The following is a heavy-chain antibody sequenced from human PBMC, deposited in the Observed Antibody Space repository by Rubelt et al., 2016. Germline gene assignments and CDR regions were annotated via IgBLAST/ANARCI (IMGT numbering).Heavy chain of an antibody. Sequence: EVQLVESGGGLIQPGGSLRLSCAASGFTVSSHYMSWVRQAPGKGLEWVSVIYSGGSTLNADSVKGRFTISRDISKNTLYLQRNSLRADDTALYYCARDWGDDSTGYYGMDVWGQGTMVTVSS. D-gene: IGHD3-22*01. CDR1: GFTVSSHY. V-gene: IGHV3-53*01. J-gene: IGHJ6*02. CDR3: ARDWGDDSTGYYGMDV. CDR2: IYSGGST.